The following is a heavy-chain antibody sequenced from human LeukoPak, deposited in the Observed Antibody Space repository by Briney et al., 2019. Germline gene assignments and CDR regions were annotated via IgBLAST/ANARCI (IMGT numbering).Heavy chain of an antibody. Sequence: SETLSLTCTVSGYSLTSGYYWGWIRQPPGKGLEWIASIFHSGGAFYNPSVKSRVTISVDTSKNQFSLTLRSVTAADTAVYYCARETEKQWQYWGQGTMATVSS. CDR3: ARETEKQWQY. J-gene: IGHJ3*01. CDR2: IFHSGGA. D-gene: IGHD6-19*01. CDR1: GYSLTSGYY. V-gene: IGHV4-38-2*02.